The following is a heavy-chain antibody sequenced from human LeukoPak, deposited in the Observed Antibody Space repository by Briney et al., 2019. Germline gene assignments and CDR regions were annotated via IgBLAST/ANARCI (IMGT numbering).Heavy chain of an antibody. CDR3: AKGANCGGDCFSLFDY. CDR1: GFTLNAQV. J-gene: IGHJ4*02. CDR2: ISDSGGST. D-gene: IGHD2-21*02. Sequence: GESLTLPCSASGFTLNAQVMMCLRQAPGKGLEWVSSISDSGGSTYDADSETSRFTNSRDRSKNTLYLQMNSLRAEDTAVYYCAKGANCGGDCFSLFDYWGQGTPVTVSS. V-gene: IGHV3-23*01.